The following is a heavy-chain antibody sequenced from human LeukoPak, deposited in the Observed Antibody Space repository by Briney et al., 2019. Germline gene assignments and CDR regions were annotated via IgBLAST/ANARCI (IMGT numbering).Heavy chain of an antibody. Sequence: GGALRVSCAASGFGVTNNYMSWVRQAPGKGLEFVSLIYSVASTYYADSVKGRFTISKDDSKNTVFLQMNSLGPEDTAIYFCTRPHSRGRKILNWGQGALVTVSS. V-gene: IGHV3-53*01. CDR2: IYSVAST. CDR1: GFGVTNNY. CDR3: TRPHSRGRKILN. J-gene: IGHJ1*01. D-gene: IGHD3-10*01.